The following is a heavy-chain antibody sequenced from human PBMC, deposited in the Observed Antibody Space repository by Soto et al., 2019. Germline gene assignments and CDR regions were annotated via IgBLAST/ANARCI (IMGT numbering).Heavy chain of an antibody. V-gene: IGHV1-3*01. Sequence: QVQLVQSGAEVKKPGASVKVSCKASGYTFTSYAMHWVRQAPGQRLEWMGWINAGNGNTKYSQKFQGRVTITRDTSASTAYMELSSLRSEDTAVSYCARVEMATHFPLDYWGQGTLVTVSS. J-gene: IGHJ4*02. CDR1: GYTFTSYA. CDR3: ARVEMATHFPLDY. D-gene: IGHD5-12*01. CDR2: INAGNGNT.